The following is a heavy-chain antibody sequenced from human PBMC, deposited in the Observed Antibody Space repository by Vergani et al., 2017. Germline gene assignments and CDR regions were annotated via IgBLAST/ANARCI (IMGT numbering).Heavy chain of an antibody. CDR1: GFSLSNARMG. Sequence: QITLRESGPTLVKPTATLTLTCTVSGFSLSNARMGVSWIRQPPGKALEWLAHIFSNDEKSYSTSLKSRLTISKDTSNSQVVLTMTNMDPVDTATYYCARAYSSSSFVFDYWGQGTLVTVSS. J-gene: IGHJ4*02. CDR3: ARAYSSSSFVFDY. V-gene: IGHV2-26*01. CDR2: IFSNDEK. D-gene: IGHD6-6*01.